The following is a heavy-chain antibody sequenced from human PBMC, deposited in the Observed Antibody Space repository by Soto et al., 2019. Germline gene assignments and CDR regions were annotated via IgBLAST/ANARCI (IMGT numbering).Heavy chain of an antibody. J-gene: IGHJ4*02. CDR2: IFSSGST. V-gene: IGHV4-4*07. CDR3: AREGSYSAYNFAHGIQLWSFDF. CDR1: GGSINTFY. Sequence: LSLTCTVSGGSINTFYWSWVRQPAGKGLEWIGRIFSSGSTSSNPSLESRVAMSVDTSKNHFSLNLSSVTAADMAVYYCAREGSYSAYNFAHGIQLWSFDFWGQGALVTVSS. D-gene: IGHD5-12*01.